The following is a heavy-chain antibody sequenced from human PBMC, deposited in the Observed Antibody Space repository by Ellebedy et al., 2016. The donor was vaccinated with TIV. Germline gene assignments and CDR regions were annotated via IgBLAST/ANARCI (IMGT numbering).Heavy chain of an antibody. Sequence: PGGSLRLSCAASGFIFSAYTMHWVRLAPGKGLEWVSSIRESGDNVYYGGSVKGRFTISRDNAKNSVYLEMNSLRVEDTAVYFCARALSVAGDYGWDLGEDDYFDPWGQGTLVTVSS. CDR3: ARALSVAGDYGWDLGEDDYFDP. V-gene: IGHV3-21*01. J-gene: IGHJ5*02. CDR1: GFIFSAYT. D-gene: IGHD4-17*01. CDR2: IRESGDNV.